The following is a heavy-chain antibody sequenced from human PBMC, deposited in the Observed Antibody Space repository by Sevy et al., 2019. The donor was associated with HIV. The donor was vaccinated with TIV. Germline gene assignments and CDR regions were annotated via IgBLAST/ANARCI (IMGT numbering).Heavy chain of an antibody. Sequence: GGSLRLSYAASGFTFATYWMTWVRQAPGKGLEWVAYIKQDGTDNYYVDSVRGRFAISRDNAKNSLYLHMSGLRAEDTAVYYCARALADWGSFHYSSWGRGTLVTVSS. CDR2: IKQDGTDN. J-gene: IGHJ4*02. D-gene: IGHD3-16*02. V-gene: IGHV3-7*01. CDR1: GFTFATYW. CDR3: ARALADWGSFHYSS.